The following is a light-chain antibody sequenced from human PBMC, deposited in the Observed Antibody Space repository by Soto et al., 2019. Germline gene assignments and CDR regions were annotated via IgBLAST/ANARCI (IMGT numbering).Light chain of an antibody. CDR1: QSVTNTY. V-gene: IGKV3-20*01. J-gene: IGKJ1*01. Sequence: ETVLTQSPGTLSLSPGDRATLSCRASQSVTNTYLAWYQQKPGQAPRLLIYSASYRATGIPDRFSGSGSGTDFTLTITRLEPEDFAVYYCQQYGSSVWTFGQGTKVDI. CDR3: QQYGSSVWT. CDR2: SAS.